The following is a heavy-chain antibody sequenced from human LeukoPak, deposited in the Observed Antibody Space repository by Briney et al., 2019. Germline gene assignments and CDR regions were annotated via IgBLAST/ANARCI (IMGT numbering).Heavy chain of an antibody. CDR2: INSDGSST. CDR1: GFTFSRYW. J-gene: IGHJ4*02. CDR3: ARDGMATITTPLDY. V-gene: IGHV3-74*03. D-gene: IGHD5-24*01. Sequence: PGGSLRPSCAASGFTFSRYWMHWVRQAPGKGLVWVSRINSDGSSTMYADSVKGRFTISRDNAKNTLCLQMHSLRAEDTAVYYCARDGMATITTPLDYWGQGTLVTVSS.